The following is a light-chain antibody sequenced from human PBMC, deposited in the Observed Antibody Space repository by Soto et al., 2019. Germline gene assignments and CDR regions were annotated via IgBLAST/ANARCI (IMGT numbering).Light chain of an antibody. CDR1: QSVSSN. Sequence: EIVMTQSPATLSVSPGERATLSCRASQSVSSNLAWYQQKPGQAPRLLIYGASTRATGIPARFSGSGSGTEFTLTISSLQSEDFAFYYCQQYTNWPLTFGQGTRLEIK. V-gene: IGKV3-15*01. CDR2: GAS. J-gene: IGKJ5*01. CDR3: QQYTNWPLT.